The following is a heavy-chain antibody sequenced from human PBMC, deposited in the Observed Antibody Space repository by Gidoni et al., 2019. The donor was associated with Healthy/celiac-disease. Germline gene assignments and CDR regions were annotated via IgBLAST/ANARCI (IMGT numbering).Heavy chain of an antibody. Sequence: QVQLQQWGAGLLKPSATLSLTCAVYGGSFSGYYWSWIRQPPGKGLEWIGEINHSGSTNYNPSLKSRVTISVDTSKNQFSLKLSSVTAADTAVYYCARIRVVTGTFDYWGQGTLVTVSS. CDR1: GGSFSGYY. V-gene: IGHV4-34*01. D-gene: IGHD3-16*01. J-gene: IGHJ4*02. CDR2: INHSGST. CDR3: ARIRVVTGTFDY.